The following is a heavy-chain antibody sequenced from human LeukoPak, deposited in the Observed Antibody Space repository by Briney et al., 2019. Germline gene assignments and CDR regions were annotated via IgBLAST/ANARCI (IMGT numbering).Heavy chain of an antibody. V-gene: IGHV4-34*01. D-gene: IGHD5-12*01. CDR3: ARAREIVGIDY. J-gene: IGHJ4*02. Sequence: SETLSLTCAVYGESFSGYYWTWIRQPPGKGLEWIAEINHLGTTNYNPSLKSRVTISADTSKNQFSLKMSSVTAADTAVYYCARAREIVGIDYWGQGTLVTVSS. CDR1: GESFSGYY. CDR2: INHLGTT.